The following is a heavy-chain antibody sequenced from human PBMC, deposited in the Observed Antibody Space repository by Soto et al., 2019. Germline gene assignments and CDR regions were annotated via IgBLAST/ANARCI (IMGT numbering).Heavy chain of an antibody. Sequence: EVQLVESGGGLAQPGGSLRLSCAASGFTFRSYWMHWVRQVPGKGLVWVSRINSDGRSTWYADSVKGRFTISRDNAENTLHLQMNSLRAEDTAVYYCARDQGMATDYWGQGTLVTVSS. CDR1: GFTFRSYW. CDR3: ARDQGMATDY. V-gene: IGHV3-74*01. D-gene: IGHD5-12*01. CDR2: INSDGRST. J-gene: IGHJ4*02.